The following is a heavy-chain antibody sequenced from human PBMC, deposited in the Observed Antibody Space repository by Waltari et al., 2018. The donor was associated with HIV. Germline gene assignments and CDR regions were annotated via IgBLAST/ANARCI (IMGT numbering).Heavy chain of an antibody. CDR2: IYTGGST. V-gene: IGHV3-66*01. D-gene: IGHD5-18*01. CDR1: GVTLISNY. J-gene: IGHJ6*02. CDR3: ASPDTTMVHGHYYFYHMDV. Sequence: EVQLVESGGGLVQPGGSLRLSSAASGVTLISNYIRGFRQAPGKGLEWVSLIYTGGSTYYADSVKGRFTISRDNSKNTLYLQMNSLRAEDTAVYYCASPDTTMVHGHYYFYHMDVWGQGTTVTVSS.